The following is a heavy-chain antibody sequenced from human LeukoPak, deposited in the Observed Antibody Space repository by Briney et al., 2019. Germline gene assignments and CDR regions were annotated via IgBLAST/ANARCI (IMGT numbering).Heavy chain of an antibody. CDR3: ARDSGSPKGSCAY. CDR2: ISSSSSYI. D-gene: IGHD1-26*01. J-gene: IGHJ4*02. Sequence: PGGSLRLSCAASGFTFSSYSMNWVRQAPGKGLEWVSSISSSSSYIYYADSVKGRFTISRDNAKNPLYLQMNSLRAEDTAVYYCARDSGSPKGSCAYWGQGTLVTVSS. V-gene: IGHV3-21*01. CDR1: GFTFSSYS.